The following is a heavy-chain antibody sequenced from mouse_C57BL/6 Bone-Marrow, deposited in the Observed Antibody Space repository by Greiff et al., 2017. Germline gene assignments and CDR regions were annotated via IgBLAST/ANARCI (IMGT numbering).Heavy chain of an antibody. Sequence: QVQLQQPGPGLVAPSQSLSITCTVSGFSLTSYAISWVRQPPGKGLECLGVIWTGGGTNYNSALKSRLSISKDNSRSQVFLKMNRLQTDDTARYYCASQLLRYPHWYFDVWGTGTTVTVSS. D-gene: IGHD1-1*01. V-gene: IGHV2-9-1*01. CDR3: ASQLLRYPHWYFDV. J-gene: IGHJ1*03. CDR2: IWTGGGT. CDR1: GFSLTSYA.